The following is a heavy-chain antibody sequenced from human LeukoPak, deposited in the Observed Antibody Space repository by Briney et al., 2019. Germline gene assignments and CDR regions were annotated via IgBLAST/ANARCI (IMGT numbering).Heavy chain of an antibody. D-gene: IGHD1-26*01. CDR3: SRESGAFCPFGY. CDR1: GGSISSSSYY. Sequence: SETLSLTCTVSGGSISSSSYYWGWIRQPPGKGLEWIGSIYYSGSTYYNPSLNGRVTMSLDGSRTQLSLTLTSVTAADTAIYYCSRESGAFCPFGYWGQGTLVIVPP. CDR2: IYYSGST. J-gene: IGHJ4*02. V-gene: IGHV4-39*07.